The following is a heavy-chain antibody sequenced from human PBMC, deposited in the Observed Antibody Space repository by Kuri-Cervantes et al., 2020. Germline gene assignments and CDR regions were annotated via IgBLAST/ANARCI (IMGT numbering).Heavy chain of an antibody. V-gene: IGHV1-8*01. CDR1: GYTFTSYD. CDR2: MNPNSGNT. CDR3: STDLPTSSSYSHDY. J-gene: IGHJ4*02. Sequence: ASVKVSCKASGYTFTSYDINWVRQATGQGLEWMGWMNPNSGNTGYAQKFQGRVTMTRNTSISTAYMELSSLRSEDTAVYYCSTDLPTSSSYSHDYWGQGTVVTVSS. D-gene: IGHD3-22*01.